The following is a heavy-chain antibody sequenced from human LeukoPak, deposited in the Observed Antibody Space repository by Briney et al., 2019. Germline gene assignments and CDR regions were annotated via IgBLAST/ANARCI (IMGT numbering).Heavy chain of an antibody. V-gene: IGHV3-73*01. D-gene: IGHD3-10*01. CDR1: GFTVSSNY. Sequence: GGSLRLSCAASGFTVSSNYMSWVRQAPGKGLEWVGRIRSTANGYATAYAASVTGRFTISRDDSKNTAYLQMDSLKTEDTAVYYCTGNYYGSGSYADFDYWGQGTLVTVSS. J-gene: IGHJ4*02. CDR3: TGNYYGSGSYADFDY. CDR2: IRSTANGYAT.